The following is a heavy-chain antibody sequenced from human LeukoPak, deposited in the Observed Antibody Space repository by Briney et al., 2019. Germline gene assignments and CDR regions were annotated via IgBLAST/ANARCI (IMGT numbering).Heavy chain of an antibody. CDR1: GFTFSTYT. J-gene: IGHJ4*02. D-gene: IGHD3-22*01. V-gene: IGHV3-30*02. CDR2: IRYDGSNK. CDR3: AKDAVSYYYDSSGYYQ. Sequence: GGSLRLSCAASGFTFSTYTMNWVRQAPGKGLEWVAFIRYDGSNKYYADSVKGRFTISRDNSKNTLYLQMNSLRAEDTAVYYCAKDAVSYYYDSSGYYQWGQGTLVTVSS.